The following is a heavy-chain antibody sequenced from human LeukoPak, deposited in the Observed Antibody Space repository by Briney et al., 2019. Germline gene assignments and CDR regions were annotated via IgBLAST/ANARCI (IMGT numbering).Heavy chain of an antibody. CDR1: GDSISIYY. J-gene: IGHJ4*02. CDR2: IYSSGSA. Sequence: PSETPSLTCTVSGDSISIYYWSWVRQPAGKGLEWIGRIYSSGSANYNPSLKNRVNMSVDTSKNQFSLNLTSVTAADTAVYYCARTRGGDYAHFGYWGQGTLVTVSS. V-gene: IGHV4-4*07. D-gene: IGHD4-17*01. CDR3: ARTRGGDYAHFGY.